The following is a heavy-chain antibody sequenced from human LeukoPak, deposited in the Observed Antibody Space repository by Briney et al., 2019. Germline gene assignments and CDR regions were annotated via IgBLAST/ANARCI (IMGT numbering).Heavy chain of an antibody. CDR2: ISGSGGST. Sequence: GGSLRLSCAASGFTFSSYAMSWVRQAPGKGLEWVSAISGSGGSTYYADSVKGRFTISRDNSKNTLYLQMNSLRAEDTAVYYCAKDNVKDYYDSSGHFDYWGQGTPVTVSS. V-gene: IGHV3-23*01. J-gene: IGHJ4*02. CDR3: AKDNVKDYYDSSGHFDY. CDR1: GFTFSSYA. D-gene: IGHD3-22*01.